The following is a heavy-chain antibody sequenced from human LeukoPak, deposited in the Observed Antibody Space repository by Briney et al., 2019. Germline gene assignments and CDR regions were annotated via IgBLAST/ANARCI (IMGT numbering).Heavy chain of an antibody. CDR3: ASARSNWFDP. Sequence: SETLSLTCTVSGGSISSHYLSWIRQPPGKGLEWIGYIYNSRSTNYNPSLKSRVTISEDTSKHQFSLKLRSVTAADSAVYYCASARSNWFDPWGQGTLVIVSS. J-gene: IGHJ5*02. D-gene: IGHD4-17*01. V-gene: IGHV4-59*11. CDR2: IYNSRST. CDR1: GGSISSHY.